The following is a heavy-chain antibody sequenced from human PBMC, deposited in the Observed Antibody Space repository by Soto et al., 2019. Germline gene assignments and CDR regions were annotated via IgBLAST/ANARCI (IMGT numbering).Heavy chain of an antibody. V-gene: IGHV6-1*01. Sequence: QVQLQQSGPGLVKPSQTLSLICAISGDSVSSDSATWNWIRQSPSRGLEWLGRTYYRSKWYNDYAVSVKSRIAIPPDTAKNLLSLQLNSVTPEDTAVYFCARDSSGWHWYFDRWGRGTLVTVSS. D-gene: IGHD6-19*01. CDR1: GDSVSSDSAT. CDR3: ARDSSGWHWYFDR. CDR2: TYYRSKWYN. J-gene: IGHJ2*01.